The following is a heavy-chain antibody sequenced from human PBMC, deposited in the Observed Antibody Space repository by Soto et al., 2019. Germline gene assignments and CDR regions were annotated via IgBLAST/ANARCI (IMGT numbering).Heavy chain of an antibody. CDR1: GGSFSGYY. CDR2: INHYGTT. J-gene: IGHJ5*02. CDR3: ARGRTYYGAGSLDWFDP. Sequence: QVQLQQWGAGLLKPSETLSLTCALNGGSFSGYYWSWIRQPPGKGLEWIGEINHYGTTNYNPSLKSRVIISIDTSKNQFSLKLNSVTAADTAVYYCARGRTYYGAGSLDWFDPRGQGTLVTVSS. V-gene: IGHV4-34*01. D-gene: IGHD3-10*01.